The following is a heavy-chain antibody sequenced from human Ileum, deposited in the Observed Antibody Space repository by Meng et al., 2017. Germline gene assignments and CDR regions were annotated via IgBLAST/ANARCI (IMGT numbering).Heavy chain of an antibody. CDR1: GGSFSGYY. CDR3: ARGWYYDYVWGSYRDHMFDY. Sequence: QLQRGGAGLLKPSETLSLTCAVYGGSFSGYYWSWIRQPPGKGLEWIGEINHSGSTNYNPSLKSRVTISVDTSKNQFSLKLSSVTAADTAVYYCARGWYYDYVWGSYRDHMFDYWGQGTLVTVSS. V-gene: IGHV4-34*01. D-gene: IGHD3-16*02. J-gene: IGHJ4*02. CDR2: INHSGST.